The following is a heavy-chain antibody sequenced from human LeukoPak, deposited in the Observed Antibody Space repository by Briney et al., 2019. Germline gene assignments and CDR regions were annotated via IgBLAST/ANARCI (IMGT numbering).Heavy chain of an antibody. CDR2: ISGGGTST. J-gene: IGHJ4*02. CDR3: AKEDWQWDFDY. Sequence: GGSLRLSCAASGFTFSTYAMSWVRQAPGKGLEWVSAISGGGTSTYYADSVKGRFTISRDNSKNTLYLQMNSLRAEDTALYYCAKEDWQWDFDYWGQGTLVTVSS. CDR1: GFTFSTYA. V-gene: IGHV3-23*01. D-gene: IGHD6-19*01.